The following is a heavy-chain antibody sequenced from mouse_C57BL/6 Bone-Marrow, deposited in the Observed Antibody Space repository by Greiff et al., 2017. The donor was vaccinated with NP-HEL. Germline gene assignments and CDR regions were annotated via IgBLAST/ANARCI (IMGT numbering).Heavy chain of an antibody. J-gene: IGHJ2*01. CDR1: GFNIKDDY. CDR2: IDPENGDT. V-gene: IGHV14-4*01. CDR3: RFITTVVALYFDY. D-gene: IGHD1-1*01. Sequence: VQLKQSGAELVRPGASVKLSCTASGFNIKDDYMHWVKQRPEQGLEWIGWIDPENGDTEYASKFQGKATKTADTSSNTAYLQLSSLTSEDTAVYYFRFITTVVALYFDYWGQGTTLTVSS.